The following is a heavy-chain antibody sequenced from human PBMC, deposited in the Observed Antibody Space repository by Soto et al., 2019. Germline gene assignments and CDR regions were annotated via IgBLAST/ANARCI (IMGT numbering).Heavy chain of an antibody. CDR3: ARVDCLGSSCYSEADAFDI. CDR1: GFRFSNYA. Sequence: QVPLVESGGGVVQPGRSLRLSCTASGFRFSNYAMHWVRQAPGTGLQWLGVISYDGVNTYYADSVNGRLTMSRDNSTNPVYLQLNRLRGDDTSVYYCARVDCLGSSCYSEADAFDIWGQGTMGAVAS. D-gene: IGHD2-15*01. CDR2: ISYDGVNT. V-gene: IGHV3-30-3*01. J-gene: IGHJ3*02.